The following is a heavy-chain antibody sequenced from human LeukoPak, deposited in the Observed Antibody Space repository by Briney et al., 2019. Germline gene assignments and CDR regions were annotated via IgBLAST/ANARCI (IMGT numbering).Heavy chain of an antibody. V-gene: IGHV5-51*01. D-gene: IGHD3-10*01. Sequence: GESLKISCKGSGYSFTSYWIGWVRQMPGTGLEWMGIIYPGESDTRYSPSFQGQVTISADKSISTAYLQWSSLKASDTAMYYCARHVHYYGSGSSRLGYYYYYYMDVWGKGTTVTVSS. CDR2: IYPGESDT. CDR3: ARHVHYYGSGSSRLGYYYYYYMDV. J-gene: IGHJ6*03. CDR1: GYSFTSYW.